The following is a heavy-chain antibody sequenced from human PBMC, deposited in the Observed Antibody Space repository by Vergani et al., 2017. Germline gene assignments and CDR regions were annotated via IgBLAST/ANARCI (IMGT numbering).Heavy chain of an antibody. D-gene: IGHD3-3*01. Sequence: QEQLVQSGAEVKKPGASVKVSCKASGYTFTSYGISWVRQAPGQGLEWMGWISAYNGNTNSAQKLQGRVILTTDTSTSTAYMELRSLRSDDTAVYYCARDPTGAPRITIFGVVQASYYYMDVWGKGTTVTVSS. V-gene: IGHV1-18*01. CDR2: ISAYNGNT. CDR3: ARDPTGAPRITIFGVVQASYYYMDV. CDR1: GYTFTSYG. J-gene: IGHJ6*03.